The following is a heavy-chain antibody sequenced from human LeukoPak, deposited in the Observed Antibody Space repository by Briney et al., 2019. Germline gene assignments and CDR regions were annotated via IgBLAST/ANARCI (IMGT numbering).Heavy chain of an antibody. Sequence: ASVKVSCKASGYTYTSYYMHWVRQAPGQGLEWMGIINPSGGSTSYAQKFQGRVTMTRDTSTSTAYMELSSLRSEDTAVYYCAVPIQLWQRRHDYWGQGTLVTVSS. D-gene: IGHD5-18*01. V-gene: IGHV1-46*01. CDR2: INPSGGST. CDR1: GYTYTSYY. CDR3: AVPIQLWQRRHDY. J-gene: IGHJ4*02.